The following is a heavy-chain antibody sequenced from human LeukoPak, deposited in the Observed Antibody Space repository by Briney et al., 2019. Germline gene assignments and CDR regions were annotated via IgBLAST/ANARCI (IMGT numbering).Heavy chain of an antibody. CDR3: ARDRATIFGVVGRFDP. Sequence: SETLSLTCTVSGGSINSYYWSWIRQPAGKGLEWIGRIYSSGYTNYNPSLKSRVTMSVDTSKNQLSLKLNSVTAADTAVYYCARDRATIFGVVGRFDPWGQGTLVTVSS. CDR2: IYSSGYT. CDR1: GGSINSYY. V-gene: IGHV4-4*07. D-gene: IGHD3-3*01. J-gene: IGHJ5*02.